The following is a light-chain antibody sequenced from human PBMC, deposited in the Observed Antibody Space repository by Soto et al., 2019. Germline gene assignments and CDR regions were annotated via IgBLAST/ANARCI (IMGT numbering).Light chain of an antibody. V-gene: IGKV3-20*01. CDR1: QSVGYH. J-gene: IGKJ1*01. Sequence: EIVLTQSPATLSLSPGERATLSCRASQSVGYHLAWYQQKPGQAPRLLIYGASTRATGVPDRFSGGGSGTDFTLSISRLEPEDFAVYYCQQYGTSLWTFGQGTKVDIK. CDR3: QQYGTSLWT. CDR2: GAS.